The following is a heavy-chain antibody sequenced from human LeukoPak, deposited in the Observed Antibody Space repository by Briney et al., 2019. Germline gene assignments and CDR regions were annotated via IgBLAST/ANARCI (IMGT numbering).Heavy chain of an antibody. CDR3: VKDVFRWAFDI. CDR2: IGGGTSDT. Sequence: PGGSLRLSCVVSGFPFFNTGMGWVRQAPGKGLEWVAAIGGGTSDTKHGDSVQGRFTISRDISKNTLYLQMNFLRAEDTAVYFCVKDVFRWAFDIWGQGTMVTVSS. V-gene: IGHV3-23*02. J-gene: IGHJ3*02. D-gene: IGHD3-3*01. CDR1: GFPFFNTG.